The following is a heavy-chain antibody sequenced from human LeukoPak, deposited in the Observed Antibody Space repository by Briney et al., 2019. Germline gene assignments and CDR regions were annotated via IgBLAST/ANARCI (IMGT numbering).Heavy chain of an antibody. CDR3: ARGLRTFDY. CDR2: IYHSGSTT. V-gene: IGHV4-61*01. Sequence: SETLSLTCTVSGGSVSGSTYYWNWIRQPPGKGLEWIGYIYHSGSTTNYNPSLKSRATISVDTSKNQFSLKLSSVTAADTAVYYCARGLRTFDYWGQGTLVTVSS. CDR1: GGSVSGSTYY. D-gene: IGHD4-17*01. J-gene: IGHJ4*02.